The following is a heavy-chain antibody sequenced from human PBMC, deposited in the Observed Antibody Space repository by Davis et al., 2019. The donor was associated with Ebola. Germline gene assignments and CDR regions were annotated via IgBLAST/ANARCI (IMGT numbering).Heavy chain of an antibody. J-gene: IGHJ6*02. Sequence: GESLKISCAASGFTFSSYSMNWVRQAPGKGLEWVSSISSSSSYIYYADSVKGRFTISRDNAKNSLYLQMNSLRAEDTAVYYCARLYCSSTSCYRYYYYGMDVWGQGTTVTVSS. CDR2: ISSSSSYI. V-gene: IGHV3-21*04. CDR3: ARLYCSSTSCYRYYYYGMDV. D-gene: IGHD2-2*01. CDR1: GFTFSSYS.